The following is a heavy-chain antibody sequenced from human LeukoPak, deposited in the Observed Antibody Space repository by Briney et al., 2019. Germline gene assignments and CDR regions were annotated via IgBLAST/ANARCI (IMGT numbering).Heavy chain of an antibody. Sequence: GGSLRLSCAASGFIVSSNYMSWVRQAPGKGLGWVSIIYSGGTTYYADSVMGRFSISRDNSKNTVFLQMDNLRAEDTAVYYCATLTVGATGYFQHWGQGTLVTVSS. D-gene: IGHD1-26*01. V-gene: IGHV3-53*01. CDR3: ATLTVGATGYFQH. J-gene: IGHJ1*01. CDR1: GFIVSSNY. CDR2: IYSGGTT.